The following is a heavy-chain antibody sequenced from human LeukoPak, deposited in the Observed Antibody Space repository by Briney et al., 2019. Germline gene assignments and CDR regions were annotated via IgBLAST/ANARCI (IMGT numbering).Heavy chain of an antibody. D-gene: IGHD1-26*01. CDR3: ARDWAYNGGSYGVD. V-gene: IGHV3-9*01. J-gene: IGHJ4*02. CDR2: ISWNSNTI. Sequence: GGSLRLSCAASGFTFDDYAMHWVRQAPGKGLEWVSGISWNSNTIDYADSVKGRFTISRDNAKNSLYLQMNSLRAEDTAVYYCARDWAYNGGSYGVDWGQGTLVTVSS. CDR1: GFTFDDYA.